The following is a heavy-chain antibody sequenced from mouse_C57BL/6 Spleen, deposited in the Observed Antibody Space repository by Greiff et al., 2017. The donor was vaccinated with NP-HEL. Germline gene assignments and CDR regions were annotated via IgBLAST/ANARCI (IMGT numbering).Heavy chain of an antibody. CDR1: GYTFTSYW. V-gene: IGHV1-50*01. CDR2: IDPSDSYT. CDR3: ARGLYYGSSSPWFAY. D-gene: IGHD1-1*01. Sequence: QVQLQQPGAELVKPGASVKLSCKASGYTFTSYWMQWVKQRPGQGLEWIGEIDPSDSYTNYNQKFKGKATLTVDTSSSTAYMQLSSLTSEDSAVYYCARGLYYGSSSPWFAYWGQGTLVTVAA. J-gene: IGHJ3*01.